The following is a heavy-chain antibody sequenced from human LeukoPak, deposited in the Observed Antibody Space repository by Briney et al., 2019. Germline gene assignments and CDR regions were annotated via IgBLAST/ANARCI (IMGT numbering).Heavy chain of an antibody. CDR2: ISGSGGST. Sequence: GGSLRLSCAASGFTFSSYAMSWVRQAPGKGLEWVSAISGSGGSTYYADSVKGRFTISRDNAKNSLYLQMNSLRAEDTAVYYCARDFEATVVHYYYYGMDVWGQGTTVTVSS. J-gene: IGHJ6*02. V-gene: IGHV3-23*01. CDR1: GFTFSSYA. D-gene: IGHD4-23*01. CDR3: ARDFEATVVHYYYYGMDV.